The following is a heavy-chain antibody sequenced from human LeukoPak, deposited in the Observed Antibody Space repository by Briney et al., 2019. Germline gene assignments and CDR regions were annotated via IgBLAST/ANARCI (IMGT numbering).Heavy chain of an antibody. CDR2: ISGSGGST. D-gene: IGHD4-17*01. J-gene: IGHJ4*02. CDR3: AKGGRLSNYGDYYFDY. V-gene: IGHV3-23*01. Sequence: GGSLRLSCAASGFTFSSYAMSWVRQAPGKGLEWVSAISGSGGSTYYADSVKGRFSISRDNSKNTLYLQMNSLRAEDTAVYYCAKGGRLSNYGDYYFDYWGQGTLVTVSS. CDR1: GFTFSSYA.